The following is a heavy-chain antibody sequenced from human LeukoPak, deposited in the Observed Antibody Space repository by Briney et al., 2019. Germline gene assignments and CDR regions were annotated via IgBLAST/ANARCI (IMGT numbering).Heavy chain of an antibody. CDR3: AKDRGDAFDI. CDR1: GFTFSSYG. CDR2: IRYDGSNK. Sequence: GGSLRLSCAASGFTFSSYGMHWVRQAPGKGLEWVGFIRYDGSNKYYADSVKGRFTISRDNSKNTLYLQMNSLRAEDTAVYYCAKDRGDAFDIWGQGTMVTVSS. J-gene: IGHJ3*02. V-gene: IGHV3-30*02.